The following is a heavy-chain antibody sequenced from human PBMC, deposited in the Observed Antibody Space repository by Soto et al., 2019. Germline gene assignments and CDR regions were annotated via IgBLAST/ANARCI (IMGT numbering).Heavy chain of an antibody. D-gene: IGHD3-3*01. CDR2: IIPIFGTA. Sequence: SVKVSCTASGGTFSSYASSWVRQAPGQGLEWMGGIIPIFGTANYAQKFQGRVTITADESTSTAYMELSSLRSEDTAVYYCARAEMSITIFGVDTVNWFDPWGQGTLVTVSS. CDR3: ARAEMSITIFGVDTVNWFDP. CDR1: GGTFSSYA. V-gene: IGHV1-69*13. J-gene: IGHJ5*02.